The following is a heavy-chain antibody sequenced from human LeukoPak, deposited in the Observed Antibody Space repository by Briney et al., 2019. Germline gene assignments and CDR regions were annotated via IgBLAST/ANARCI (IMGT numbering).Heavy chain of an antibody. CDR2: GKSKNDGETR. D-gene: IGHD3-10*01. CDR1: GLTFNKAW. CDR3: ATHFPAPRESTDY. V-gene: IGHV3-15*01. J-gene: IGHJ4*02. Sequence: PGRSLRLSRAVSGLTFNKAWMSWVRQAPGKGLEWVGRGKSKNDGETRDYAAPVKGRFSISRDDSKNTLYLQMNSLRTEDTAVYYCATHFPAPRESTDYWGQGTLVTVFS.